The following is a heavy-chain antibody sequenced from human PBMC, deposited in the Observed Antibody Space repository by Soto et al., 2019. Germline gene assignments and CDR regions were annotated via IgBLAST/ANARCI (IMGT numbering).Heavy chain of an antibody. D-gene: IGHD3-3*01. J-gene: IGHJ6*02. CDR3: AKGGSGDFWSGYYLDSYYYYGMDV. CDR2: ISGSGGST. CDR1: GFTFSSYA. V-gene: IGHV3-23*01. Sequence: GGSLRLSCAASGFTFSSYAMSWVRQAPGKGLEWVSAISGSGGSTYYADSVKGRFTISRDNSKNTLYLQMNSLRAEDTAVYYCAKGGSGDFWSGYYLDSYYYYGMDVWGQGTTVTVSS.